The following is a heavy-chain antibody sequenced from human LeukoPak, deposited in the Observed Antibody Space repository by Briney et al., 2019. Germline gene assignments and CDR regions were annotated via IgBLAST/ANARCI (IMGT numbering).Heavy chain of an antibody. CDR3: ARRLGRSFDY. V-gene: IGHV1-3*04. CDR1: GYTFINHA. D-gene: IGHD2-21*01. J-gene: IGHJ4*02. Sequence: ASVKVSCKASGYTFINHAIHWVRQAPGQRLEWMGWINIGNGNTKYSQNFQGRITITRDTSATTAYMDASSLRSEDTAMYYCARRLGRSFDYWGQGTLVTVSS. CDR2: INIGNGNT.